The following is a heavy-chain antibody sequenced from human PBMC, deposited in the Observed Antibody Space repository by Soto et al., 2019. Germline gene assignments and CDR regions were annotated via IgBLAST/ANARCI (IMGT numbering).Heavy chain of an antibody. CDR3: ARRCSGGSCYSSQNFYGMDV. Sequence: PGESLKISCNGSAYIFTNYWIAWGRQMPGKGLEWMAIIYPGDSETKYSPSFQGQVTISADKSISTAYLQWSSLKASDTATYYCARRCSGGSCYSSQNFYGMDVWGQGTTVTVSS. CDR2: IYPGDSET. D-gene: IGHD2-15*01. CDR1: AYIFTNYW. V-gene: IGHV5-51*01. J-gene: IGHJ6*02.